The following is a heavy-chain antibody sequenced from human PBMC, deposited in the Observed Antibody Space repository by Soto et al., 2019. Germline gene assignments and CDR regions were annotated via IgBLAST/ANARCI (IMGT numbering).Heavy chain of an antibody. V-gene: IGHV3-23*01. CDR3: AKDAVAGKGLFDY. Sequence: GVSPRLSFAASGFTFSSYSMSWVRQAPGKGLEWVSAISGSGGSTYYADSVKGRFTISRDNSKNTLYLQMNSLRAEDTAVYYCAKDAVAGKGLFDYWGQGTLVTVSS. J-gene: IGHJ4*02. CDR2: ISGSGGST. D-gene: IGHD6-19*01. CDR1: GFTFSSYS.